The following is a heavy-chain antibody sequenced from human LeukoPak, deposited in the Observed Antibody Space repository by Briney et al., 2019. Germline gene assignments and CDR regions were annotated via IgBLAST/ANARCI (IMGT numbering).Heavy chain of an antibody. CDR2: IRSKANSYAT. Sequence: GGSLRLSCAASGFTFSGSAMHWVRQASGKGLEWVGRIRSKANSYATAYAASVKGRFTISRDDSKDTAYLQMNSLKTVDTAVYYCTSSSDYVWGSYRWGQGTLVTVSS. CDR3: TSSSDYVWGSYR. J-gene: IGHJ4*02. CDR1: GFTFSGSA. V-gene: IGHV3-73*01. D-gene: IGHD3-16*02.